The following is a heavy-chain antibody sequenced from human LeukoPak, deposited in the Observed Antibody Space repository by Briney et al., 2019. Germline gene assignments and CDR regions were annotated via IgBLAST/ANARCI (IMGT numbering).Heavy chain of an antibody. J-gene: IGHJ3*02. D-gene: IGHD2-15*01. V-gene: IGHV3-7*03. CDR1: GFTFSSYW. CDR2: IKQDGSEK. Sequence: PGGSLRLSCAASGFTFSSYWMSWVRQAPGKGLEWVANIKQDGSEKYYVDSVKGRFTISRDNAKNSLYLQMNSLRAEDTAVYYCARGYCSGGSCYWYAFDIWGQGTMVTVSS. CDR3: ARGYCSGGSCYWYAFDI.